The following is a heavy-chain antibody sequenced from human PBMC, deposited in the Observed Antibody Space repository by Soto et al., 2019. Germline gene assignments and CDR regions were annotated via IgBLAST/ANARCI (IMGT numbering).Heavy chain of an antibody. CDR1: GVSSSSYY. D-gene: IGHD5-18*01. CDR2: SYYSGRT. CDR3: AIGRIQLWYPFDY. V-gene: IGHV4-59*01. Sequence: QVQLQESGPGLVKPSATLSLTCTVAGVSSSSYYWSWIRKPPGKGLEWIGHSYYSGRTTYNPSLKRRVTISVDTSKNQFSLKLSYVTAADTAVDYCAIGRIQLWYPFDYGGQGTLVTVSS. J-gene: IGHJ4*02.